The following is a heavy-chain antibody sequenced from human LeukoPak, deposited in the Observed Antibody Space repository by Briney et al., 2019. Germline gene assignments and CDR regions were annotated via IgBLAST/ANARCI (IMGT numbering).Heavy chain of an antibody. CDR2: ISGSGGST. CDR3: ARVGDCSSTSCYQVDDY. Sequence: GGSLRLSCAASGFTFSSYAMSWVRQAPGKGLEWVSAISGSGGSTYYADSVKGRFTISRDNSKNTLYLQMNSLRAEDTAVYYCARVGDCSSTSCYQVDDYWGQGTLVTVSS. J-gene: IGHJ4*02. D-gene: IGHD2-2*03. V-gene: IGHV3-23*01. CDR1: GFTFSSYA.